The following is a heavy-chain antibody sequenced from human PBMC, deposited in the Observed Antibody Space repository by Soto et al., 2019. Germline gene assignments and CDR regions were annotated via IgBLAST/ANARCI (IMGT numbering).Heavy chain of an antibody. CDR2: ISAYNGNT. Sequence: ASVKVSCKASGYTFTSYGISWARQAPGQGLEWMGWISAYNGNTNYAQKLQGRVTMTTDTSTSTAYMELRSLRSDDTAVYYCATDPAGIAVAGTDYWGQGTLVTVSS. V-gene: IGHV1-18*01. CDR1: GYTFTSYG. D-gene: IGHD6-19*01. J-gene: IGHJ4*02. CDR3: ATDPAGIAVAGTDY.